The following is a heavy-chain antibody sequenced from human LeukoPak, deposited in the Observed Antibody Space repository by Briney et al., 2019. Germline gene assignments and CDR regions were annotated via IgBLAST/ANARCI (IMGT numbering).Heavy chain of an antibody. CDR2: TIPILGIA. V-gene: IGHV1-69*04. CDR1: GGTFSSYA. CDR3: AREKYYYDSSGYPYYYYYGMDV. J-gene: IGHJ6*02. D-gene: IGHD3-22*01. Sequence: SVKVSCKASGGTFSSYAISWVRQAPGQGLEWMGRTIPILGIANYAQKFQGRVTITADKSTSTAYMELSSLRSEDTAVYYCAREKYYYDSSGYPYYYYYGMDVWGQGTTVTVSS.